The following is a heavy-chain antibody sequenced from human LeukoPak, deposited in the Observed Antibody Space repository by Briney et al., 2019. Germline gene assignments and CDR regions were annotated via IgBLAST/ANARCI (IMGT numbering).Heavy chain of an antibody. CDR2: IYYSGST. CDR1: GGSISSHY. D-gene: IGHD3-3*01. J-gene: IGHJ6*03. V-gene: IGHV4-59*07. Sequence: ASDTLSLICTVSGGSISSHYWSWIRQPPGKGLEWLGYIYYSGSTNYNPSLKSRVTISVDTSKNQFSLKLSSVTAADTAVYYCASSRVYDFWSGSYYYYYMDVWGKGTTVTVSS. CDR3: ASSRVYDFWSGSYYYYYMDV.